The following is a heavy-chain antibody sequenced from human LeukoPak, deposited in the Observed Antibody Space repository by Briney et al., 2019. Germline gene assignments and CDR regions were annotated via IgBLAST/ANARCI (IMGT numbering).Heavy chain of an antibody. D-gene: IGHD6-6*01. Sequence: ASVKVSCKASGYTFTGYFMHWVRQAPGQGPEWMGWINPKSGGTNYVQKFQGRVSMTRDTSTSTFFMELRRLTSVDTAVYYCARDLWGSSSGGGYSGNYYYYYMDVWGKGTTVTVSS. CDR3: ARDLWGSSSGGGYSGNYYYYYMDV. V-gene: IGHV1-2*02. CDR1: GYTFTGYF. J-gene: IGHJ6*03. CDR2: INPKSGGT.